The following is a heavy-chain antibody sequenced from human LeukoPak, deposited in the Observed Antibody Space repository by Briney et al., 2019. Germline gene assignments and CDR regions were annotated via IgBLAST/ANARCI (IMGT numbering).Heavy chain of an antibody. J-gene: IGHJ6*03. CDR3: ARGTVSGADYYYMDV. D-gene: IGHD4-11*01. V-gene: IGHV1-18*01. Sequence: ASVKVSCKASGYTFTSYGINWVRQAPGQGLEWMGWISGSSGNTKYAQKLQGRVTMTTDTSTRTAYMELRSLTSDDTAVYYCARGTVSGADYYYMDVWGKGTTVTVSS. CDR1: GYTFTSYG. CDR2: ISGSSGNT.